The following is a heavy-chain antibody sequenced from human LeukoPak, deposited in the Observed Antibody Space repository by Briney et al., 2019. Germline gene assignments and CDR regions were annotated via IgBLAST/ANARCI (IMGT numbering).Heavy chain of an antibody. Sequence: PGGSLRLSCAASGFTFDDYGMSWVRQAPGKWLEWVSGINWNGGSTGYADSVKGRFTISRDNAKNSLYLQMNSLRGVVLGLYSWYKAIWRVVRSRAFEIWGQRTMVTVSS. J-gene: IGHJ3*02. CDR2: INWNGGST. D-gene: IGHD1-1*01. CDR3: YKAIWRVVRSRAFEI. V-gene: IGHV3-20*04. CDR1: GFTFDDYG.